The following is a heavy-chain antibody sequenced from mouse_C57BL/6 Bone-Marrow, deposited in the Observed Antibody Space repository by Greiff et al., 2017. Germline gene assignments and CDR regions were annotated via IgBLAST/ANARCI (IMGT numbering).Heavy chain of an antibody. V-gene: IGHV1-59*01. Sequence: QVQLQQPGAELVRPGTSVKLSCKASGYTFTSYWMHWVKQRPGQGLEWIGVIDPSDSYTNYNQKFKGKATLTVDTSSSTAYMQLSSLTSEDSAVYYCARLYYGSSPAYWGQGTLVTVSA. J-gene: IGHJ3*01. CDR3: ARLYYGSSPAY. CDR1: GYTFTSYW. CDR2: IDPSDSYT. D-gene: IGHD1-1*01.